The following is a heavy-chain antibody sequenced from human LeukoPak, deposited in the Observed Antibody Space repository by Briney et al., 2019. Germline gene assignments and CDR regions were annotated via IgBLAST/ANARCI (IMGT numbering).Heavy chain of an antibody. V-gene: IGHV4-4*07. D-gene: IGHD3-10*01. Sequence: SETLSLTCTVSGASISNYYWSWIRQPAGQGLEWIGRIYSSGSTNYNPSLKSRVTMSIDTSKNQFSLKLTSVTAEDTAVYYCAKGYGSGSSRYYFDYWGQGTLVTVSS. J-gene: IGHJ4*02. CDR1: GASISNYY. CDR3: AKGYGSGSSRYYFDY. CDR2: IYSSGST.